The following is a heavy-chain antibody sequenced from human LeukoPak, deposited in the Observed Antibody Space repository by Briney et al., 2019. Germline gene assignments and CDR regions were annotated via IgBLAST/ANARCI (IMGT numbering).Heavy chain of an antibody. J-gene: IGHJ4*02. V-gene: IGHV4-38-2*02. CDR1: GYSISSGYF. D-gene: IGHD2-21*02. CDR3: ARAYCVGDCSVLHIYFDN. CDR2: IYHSVTT. Sequence: SETLSLTCTVSGYSISSGYFWGWMRPPPGKGLEWIGSIYHSVTTHYNPSLKSRVTISLDTSKNQFSLKLSSVTAADTAVYYCARAYCVGDCSVLHIYFDNWGQGTLVTVSS.